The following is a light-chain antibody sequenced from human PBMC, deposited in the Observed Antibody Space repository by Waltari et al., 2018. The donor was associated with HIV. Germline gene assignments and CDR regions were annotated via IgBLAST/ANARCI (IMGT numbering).Light chain of an antibody. CDR2: DVN. Sequence: QSALPQPASVSGFPGQSITISCTAFPTDSRCKHPVSWYQQYARNTPRLIIFDVNNRPSGISDRFSGSRSGNSAFLTFSGLQSGDEAHYYCASNRFDYTLIFGGGTKLTVL. CDR3: ASNRFDYTLI. J-gene: IGLJ2*01. V-gene: IGLV2-14*03. CDR1: PTDSRCKHP.